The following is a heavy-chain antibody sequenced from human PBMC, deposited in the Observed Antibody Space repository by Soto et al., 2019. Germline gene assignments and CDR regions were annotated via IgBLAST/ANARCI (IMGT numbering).Heavy chain of an antibody. CDR1: LVTFSSYG. CDR3: AKDFAALFDP. V-gene: IGHV3-30*18. CDR2: ISYDGSNK. Sequence: SCAACLVTFSSYGMHWVRQAPGKWLEWVAVISYDGSNKYYADSVKGRFTISRDNSKNTLYLQMNSLRAEDTAVYYCAKDFAALFDPWGQGTLVTVSS. J-gene: IGHJ5*02.